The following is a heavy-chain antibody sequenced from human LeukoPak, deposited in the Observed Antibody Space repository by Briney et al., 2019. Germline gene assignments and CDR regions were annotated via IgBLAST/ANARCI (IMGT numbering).Heavy chain of an antibody. V-gene: IGHV4-59*01. Sequence: SETLSLTCTVSGGSISSYYWSWIRQPPGKGLEWIGYIYYSGSTNYNPSLKSRVTISVDTSKNQFSLKLSSVTAADTAVYYCARDLYYYDSSGYYPWGQGTLVTVSS. CDR2: IYYSGST. J-gene: IGHJ5*02. D-gene: IGHD3-22*01. CDR1: GGSISSYY. CDR3: ARDLYYYDSSGYYP.